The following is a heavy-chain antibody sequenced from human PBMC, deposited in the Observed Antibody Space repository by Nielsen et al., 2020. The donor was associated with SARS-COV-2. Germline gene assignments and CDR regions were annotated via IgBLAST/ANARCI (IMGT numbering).Heavy chain of an antibody. CDR1: GYTFPSFF. J-gene: IGHJ3*02. V-gene: IGHV1-46*01. CDR2: INPSSDST. Sequence: VTVSCKASGYTFPSFFINWVRQAPGQGLEWMGKINPSSDSTNYAQKFQGRVTMTRDTSTSTVYMEVSSLRSEDTAVYYCARRHPSSSSLALNIWGQGTMVTVSS. D-gene: IGHD6-13*01. CDR3: ARRHPSSSSLALNI.